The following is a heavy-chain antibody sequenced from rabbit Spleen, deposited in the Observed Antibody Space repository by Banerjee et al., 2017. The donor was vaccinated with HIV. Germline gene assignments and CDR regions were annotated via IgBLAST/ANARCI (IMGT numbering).Heavy chain of an antibody. CDR3: ARYPNNGDHYFDL. V-gene: IGHV1S45*01. J-gene: IGHJ4*01. CDR2: IDAGSTGNA. CDR1: GFSFNSKYW. Sequence: QEQLVESGGGLVPLGGSLKLSCKASGFSFNSKYWICWVRQAPGKGLEWIACIDAGSTGNADYATWAKGRFTSSKASSTTVTLQMTSLTAADTATYFCARYPNNGDHYFDLWGPGTLVTVS. D-gene: IGHD2-1*01.